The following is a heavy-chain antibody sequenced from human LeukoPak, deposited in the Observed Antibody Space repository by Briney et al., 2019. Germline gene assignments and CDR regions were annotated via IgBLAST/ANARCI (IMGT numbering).Heavy chain of an antibody. CDR1: GFTFSGSA. CDR2: IRSKANSYAT. Sequence: GGSLRLSCAASGFTFSGSAMHWVRQASGKGLEWVGRIRSKANSYATAYAASVKGRFTISRDDSKNTAYLQMNSLKTEDTAVYYCTRLVGYYDSSGYPYFDYWGQGTLVTVSS. J-gene: IGHJ4*02. D-gene: IGHD3-22*01. V-gene: IGHV3-73*01. CDR3: TRLVGYYDSSGYPYFDY.